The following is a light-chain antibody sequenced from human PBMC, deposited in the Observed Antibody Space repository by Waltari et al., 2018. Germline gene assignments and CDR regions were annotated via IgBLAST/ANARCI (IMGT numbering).Light chain of an antibody. V-gene: IGKV3-20*01. Sequence: EYVLTQSPGTLSLSPGERATLSCRASQSAASIYLAWYQKQPGQSPRLLIYGASNRATGIPDRFSGSGSGKDFTLTISRLEPEDFAVYYCQQYGDSPLYTFGRGTKLEIK. CDR3: QQYGDSPLYT. CDR2: GAS. J-gene: IGKJ2*01. CDR1: QSAASIY.